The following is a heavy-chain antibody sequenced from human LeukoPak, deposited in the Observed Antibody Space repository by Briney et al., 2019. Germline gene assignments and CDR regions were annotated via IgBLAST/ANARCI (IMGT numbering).Heavy chain of an antibody. CDR2: ISSSGGST. V-gene: IGHV3-23*01. D-gene: IGHD3-22*01. CDR1: GFTISSYA. J-gene: IGHJ6*03. CDR3: AKHYDSSGYFYYYMDV. Sequence: GGSLRLSCAASGFTISSYAMSWVRQAPGKGLEWVSGISSSGGSTYYADSVKGRFTISRDNSKNTLYLQMNSLRAEDTAVYYCAKHYDSSGYFYYYMDVWGKGTTVTVSS.